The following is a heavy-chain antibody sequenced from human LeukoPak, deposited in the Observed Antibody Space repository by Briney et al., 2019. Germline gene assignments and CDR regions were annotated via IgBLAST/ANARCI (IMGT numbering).Heavy chain of an antibody. J-gene: IGHJ4*02. CDR2: ISAYNGNT. D-gene: IGHD2-2*02. CDR1: GYTFTSYG. CDR3: ARDKYCSSTSCYTPLGY. V-gene: IGHV1-18*01. Sequence: ASVKVSCKASGYTFTSYGISWVRQAPGQGLEWMGWISAYNGNTNYAQKLQGRVTMTTDTSTSTAYMELRSLRSDDTAVYYCARDKYCSSTSCYTPLGYWGQGTLVTVSS.